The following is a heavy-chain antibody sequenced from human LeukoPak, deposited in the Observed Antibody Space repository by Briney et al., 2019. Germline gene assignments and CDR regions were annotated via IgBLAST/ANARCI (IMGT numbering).Heavy chain of an antibody. CDR3: ARALAVAGTGGYY. Sequence: GGSLRLPCVASGFTFRSYWMHCVRQAPGKGLVWVSRINGDGNSTSYADSVKGRFTISRDNAKNTLYLQMNSLRAEDTAVYYCARALAVAGTGGYYWGKGTLVTVS. J-gene: IGHJ4*02. V-gene: IGHV3-74*01. D-gene: IGHD6-19*01. CDR1: GFTFRSYW. CDR2: INGDGNST.